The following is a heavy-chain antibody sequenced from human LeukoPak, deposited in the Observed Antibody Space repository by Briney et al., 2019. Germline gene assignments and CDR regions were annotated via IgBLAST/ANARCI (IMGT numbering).Heavy chain of an antibody. V-gene: IGHV3-48*03. CDR2: ISSGRESI. J-gene: IGHJ4*02. CDR3: SNGPRWDTRAYFVN. D-gene: IGHD3-16*01. Sequence: PGGALRLSCAASGFTFRRFEMNWLRQAPGKGLEGIAYISSGRESIYYADSVKGRFTISRDNAMNVLELHMNSLRVDGTAVYFCSNGPRWDTRAYFVNWGQGTRVIVSS. CDR1: GFTFRRFE.